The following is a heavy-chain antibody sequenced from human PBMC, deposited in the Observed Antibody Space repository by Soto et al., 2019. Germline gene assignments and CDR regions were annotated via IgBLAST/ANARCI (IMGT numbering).Heavy chain of an antibody. Sequence: ASLKVSCKASGYTFTGYYMHWVRQAPGQGLEWMGWINPNSGGTNYAQKFQGWVTMTRDTSISTAYMELSRLRSDDTAVYYCARGIPAYYDILTGYSYGMDVWGQGTTVTVS. CDR2: INPNSGGT. J-gene: IGHJ6*02. CDR3: ARGIPAYYDILTGYSYGMDV. CDR1: GYTFTGYY. D-gene: IGHD3-9*01. V-gene: IGHV1-2*04.